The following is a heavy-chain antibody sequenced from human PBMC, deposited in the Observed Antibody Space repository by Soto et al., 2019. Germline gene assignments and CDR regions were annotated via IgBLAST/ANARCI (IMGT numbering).Heavy chain of an antibody. Sequence: EVRLVESGGGLVQPGGSLRLSCAASGFTCSSDWMTWVRPAPGKGLEWVANIRKDGSKTSYLDSVRGRFTISRENSQSSLYPQMDSPRAEDSALYDCRREVSLGTSILYFVAFDMWGQGTMVTVSS. V-gene: IGHV3-7*05. CDR3: RREVSLGTSILYFVAFDM. J-gene: IGHJ3*02. CDR2: IRKDGSKT. D-gene: IGHD6-13*01. CDR1: GFTCSSDW.